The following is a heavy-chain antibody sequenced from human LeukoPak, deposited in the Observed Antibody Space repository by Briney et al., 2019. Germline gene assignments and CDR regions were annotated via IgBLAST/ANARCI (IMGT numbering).Heavy chain of an antibody. CDR3: AADYHYYYDSSGYYYNY. CDR2: IYYSGST. CDR1: GGSISSYY. D-gene: IGHD3-22*01. J-gene: IGHJ4*02. Sequence: SETLSLTCTVSGGSISSYYWSWIRQPPGKGLEWIVSIYYSGSTYYNPSLKSRVTISVDTSKNQFSLKLSSVTAADTAVYYCAADYHYYYDSSGYYYNYWGQGTLVTVSS. V-gene: IGHV4-59*04.